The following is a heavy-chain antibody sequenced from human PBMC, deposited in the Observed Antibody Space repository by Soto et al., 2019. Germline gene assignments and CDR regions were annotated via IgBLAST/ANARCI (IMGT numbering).Heavy chain of an antibody. D-gene: IGHD3-10*01. Sequence: KAXETLSLPCTVSGGSIGSGYYYWSWIRQHPGKVLEWIGCIYYSGSTNYNPSLKSRITISVDTSKNQFSLKLDSVTAADTAVYYCARGRRGIDKNMDVWGQGTTVTVSS. V-gene: IGHV4-31*03. CDR1: GGSIGSGYYY. CDR3: ARGRRGIDKNMDV. J-gene: IGHJ6*02. CDR2: IYYSGST.